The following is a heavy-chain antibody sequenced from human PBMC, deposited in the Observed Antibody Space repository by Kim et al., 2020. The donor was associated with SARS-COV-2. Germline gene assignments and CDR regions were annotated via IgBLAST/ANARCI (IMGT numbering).Heavy chain of an antibody. CDR2: IRNKAYGGTT. CDR1: GFTFGDYA. Sequence: GGSLRLSCTASGFTFGDYAMSWFRQAPGKGLEWVGFIRNKAYGGTTEYAASVKGRFTISRDDSKSIAYLQMNSLKTEDTAVYYCSKAMVRGVIPPDTFDIWGQGKMVTVSS. V-gene: IGHV3-49*03. J-gene: IGHJ3*02. D-gene: IGHD3-10*01. CDR3: SKAMVRGVIPPDTFDI.